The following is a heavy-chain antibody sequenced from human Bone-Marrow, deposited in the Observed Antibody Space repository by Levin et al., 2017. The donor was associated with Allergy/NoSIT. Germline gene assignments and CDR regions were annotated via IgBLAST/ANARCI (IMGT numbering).Heavy chain of an antibody. CDR3: ATADYSSSSFPDY. D-gene: IGHD6-6*01. J-gene: IGHJ4*02. V-gene: IGHV4-28*01. Sequence: SETLSLTCAVSGDSISSNKWWGWVRQPPGKRLEWIGYIYYTGSTYYNPSLKSQVTMSLDTSKNQFSLKLSSVTAVDTAVYYCATADYSSSSFPDYWGQGTLVTVSS. CDR1: GDSISSNKW. CDR2: IYYTGST.